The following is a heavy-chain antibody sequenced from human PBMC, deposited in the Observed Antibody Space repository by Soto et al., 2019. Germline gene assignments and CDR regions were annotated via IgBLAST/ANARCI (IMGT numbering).Heavy chain of an antibody. CDR1: GGSISSSSYY. V-gene: IGHV4-39*01. D-gene: IGHD2-2*01. Sequence: PSETLSLTCTVSGGSISSSSYYWGWIRQPPGKGLEWIGSIYYSGSTYYNPSLKSRVTISVDTSKNQFSLKLSSVTAADTAAYYCARSRGTIVVPAASNYYYYGMDVWGQGTTVTVSS. J-gene: IGHJ6*02. CDR3: ARSRGTIVVPAASNYYYYGMDV. CDR2: IYYSGST.